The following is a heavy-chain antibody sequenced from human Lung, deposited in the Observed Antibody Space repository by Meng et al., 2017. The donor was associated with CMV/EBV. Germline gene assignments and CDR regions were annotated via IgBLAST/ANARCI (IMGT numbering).Heavy chain of an antibody. CDR3: AGGLYDFWSGYYYYGMDV. Sequence: ASVKVSXKASGYTFTGYYMHWVRQAPGQGLEWMGWINPNSGGTNYAQKFQGRVTMTRDTSISTAYMELSRLRSDDTAVYYCAGGLYDFWSGYYYYGMDVWGQGTXVNVAS. D-gene: IGHD3-3*01. V-gene: IGHV1-2*02. J-gene: IGHJ6*02. CDR2: INPNSGGT. CDR1: GYTFTGYY.